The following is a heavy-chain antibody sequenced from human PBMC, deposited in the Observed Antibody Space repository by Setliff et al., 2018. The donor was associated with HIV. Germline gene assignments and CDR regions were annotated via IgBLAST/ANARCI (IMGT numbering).Heavy chain of an antibody. D-gene: IGHD3-10*01. J-gene: IGHJ4*02. CDR2: ISAYSGET. CDR1: GFAFTNYG. V-gene: IGHV1-18*01. CDR3: ARGWDYGVRKPED. Sequence: ASVKVSCKTSGFAFTNYGFTWVRQAPEQGLEWMGWISAYSGETFSTLKFRDRVTLTTDTSTNTAHMELRSLTYGDTAVYFCARGWDYGVRKPEDWGQGTLVTVSS.